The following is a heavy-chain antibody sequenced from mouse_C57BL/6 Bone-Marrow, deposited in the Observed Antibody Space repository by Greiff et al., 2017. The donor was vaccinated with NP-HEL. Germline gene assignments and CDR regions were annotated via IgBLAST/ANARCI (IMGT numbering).Heavy chain of an antibody. D-gene: IGHD1-1*01. Sequence: VQLQQSDAELVKPGASVKISCKVSGYTFTDHTIHWMKQRPEQGLEWIGYIYPRDGSTKYNEKFKGKATLTADKSSSTAYMQLNSLTSEDSAVYFCARCPPYYYGSSYYYAMDYWGQGTSVTVSS. CDR1: GYTFTDHT. CDR2: IYPRDGST. CDR3: ARCPPYYYGSSYYYAMDY. J-gene: IGHJ4*01. V-gene: IGHV1-78*01.